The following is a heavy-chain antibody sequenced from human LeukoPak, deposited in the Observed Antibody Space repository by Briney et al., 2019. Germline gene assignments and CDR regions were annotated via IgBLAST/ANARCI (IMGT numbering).Heavy chain of an antibody. J-gene: IGHJ5*02. CDR1: GGTFSSYA. CDR2: IIPIFGTA. CDR3: ARGRYGSGSYYTLHNWFDP. V-gene: IGHV1-69*05. Sequence: ASVKVSCKASGGTFSSYAISWVRQAPGQGLEWMGGIIPIFGTANYAQKFQGRVTMTRNTSISTAYMELSSLRSEDTAVYYCARGRYGSGSYYTLHNWFDPWGQGTLVTVSS. D-gene: IGHD3-10*01.